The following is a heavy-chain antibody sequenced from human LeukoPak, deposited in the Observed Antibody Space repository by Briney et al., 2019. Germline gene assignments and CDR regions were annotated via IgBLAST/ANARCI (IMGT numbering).Heavy chain of an antibody. CDR3: ARADYCSSTSCRYYYYYGMDV. CDR1: GYTFTSYD. D-gene: IGHD2-2*01. CDR2: MNPNSGNT. V-gene: IGHV1-8*01. J-gene: IGHJ6*02. Sequence: ASVKVSCKASGYTFTSYDINWVRQATGQGLAWMGWMNPNSGNTGYAQKFQGRVTMTRNTSISTAYMELSSLRSEDTAVYYCARADYCSSTSCRYYYYYGMDVWGQGTTVTVSS.